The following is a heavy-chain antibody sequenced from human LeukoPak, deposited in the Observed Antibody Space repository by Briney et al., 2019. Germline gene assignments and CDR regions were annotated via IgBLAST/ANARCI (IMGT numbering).Heavy chain of an antibody. CDR1: GFTFSSYA. V-gene: IGHV3-23*01. Sequence: GGSLRLSCAASGFTFSSYAMSWVRQAPGKGLEWVSAISGSGGSTYYADSVKGRFTISRDNSKNSLYLQMNSLRAEDTAVYYCARGGQQWLVRDDYWGQGTLVTVSS. D-gene: IGHD6-19*01. J-gene: IGHJ4*02. CDR3: ARGGQQWLVRDDY. CDR2: ISGSGGST.